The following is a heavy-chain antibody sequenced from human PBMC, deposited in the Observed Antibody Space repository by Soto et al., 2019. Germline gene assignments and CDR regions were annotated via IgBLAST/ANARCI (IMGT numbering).Heavy chain of an antibody. J-gene: IGHJ4*02. Sequence: QVQLVESGGGVVQPGRSLRLSCAASGSTFSSYGMHWVRQAPGKGLEWVAVIWYDGSNKYYADSVKGRFTISRDNSKNTLYLQMNSLRAEDTAVYYCARELRVRGVTYYFDYWGQGTLVTVSS. CDR3: ARELRVRGVTYYFDY. D-gene: IGHD3-10*01. CDR2: IWYDGSNK. CDR1: GSTFSSYG. V-gene: IGHV3-33*01.